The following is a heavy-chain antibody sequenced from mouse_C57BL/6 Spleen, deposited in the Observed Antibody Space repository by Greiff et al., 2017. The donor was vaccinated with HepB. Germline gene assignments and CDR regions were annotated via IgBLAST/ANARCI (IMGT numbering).Heavy chain of an antibody. CDR2: FYPGSGSI. CDR1: GYTFTEYT. D-gene: IGHD2-2*01. J-gene: IGHJ4*01. Sequence: VKLQESGAELVKPGASVKLSCKASGYTFTEYTIHWVKQRSGQGLEWIGWFYPGSGSIKYNEKFKDKATLTADKSSSTVYMELSRLTSEDSAVYFCARHEEGYGYDEGAYYAMDYWGQGTSVTVSS. V-gene: IGHV1-62-2*01. CDR3: ARHEEGYGYDEGAYYAMDY.